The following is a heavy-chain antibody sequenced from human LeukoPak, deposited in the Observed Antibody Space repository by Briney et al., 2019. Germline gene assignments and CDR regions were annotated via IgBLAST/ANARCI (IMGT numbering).Heavy chain of an antibody. J-gene: IGHJ4*02. D-gene: IGHD3-16*02. Sequence: GGSLTLSCVVSGLSFSNYWMDWVRQAPGKGREWVAFIKQDGNETSYVDSVKGRFTISRDNARNSLFLQMNSLRAEDTAVYYCATRGDLSWFGALRHWSQGTLVTVSS. CDR1: GLSFSNYW. CDR3: ATRGDLSWFGALRH. V-gene: IGHV3-7*01. CDR2: IKQDGNET.